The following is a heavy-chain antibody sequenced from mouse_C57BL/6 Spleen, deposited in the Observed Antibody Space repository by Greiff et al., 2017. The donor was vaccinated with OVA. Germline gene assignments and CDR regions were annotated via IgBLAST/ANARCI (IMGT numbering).Heavy chain of an antibody. CDR2: IDPETGGT. Sequence: QVQLQQSGAELVRPGASVTLSCKASGYTFTDYEMHWVKQTPVHGLEWIGAIDPETGGTAYNQKFKGKAILTADKSSSAAYMELRSLTSEDSAVYDCTRGTAQAKAWFAYWGQGTLVTVSA. CDR3: TRGTAQAKAWFAY. J-gene: IGHJ3*01. CDR1: GYTFTDYE. D-gene: IGHD3-2*02. V-gene: IGHV1-15*01.